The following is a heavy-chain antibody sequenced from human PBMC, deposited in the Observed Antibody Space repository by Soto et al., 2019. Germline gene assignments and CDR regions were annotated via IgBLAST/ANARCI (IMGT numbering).Heavy chain of an antibody. CDR2: ISYDGSNK. Sequence: GGSLRLSCAASGFTFSSYAMHWVRQAPGKGLEWVAVISYDGSNKYYADSVKGRFTISRDNSKNTLYLQMNSLRAEDTAVYYCARDTYDFWSGYLYFYGMDVWGQGTTVTVSS. CDR1: GFTFSSYA. V-gene: IGHV3-30-3*01. CDR3: ARDTYDFWSGYLYFYGMDV. J-gene: IGHJ6*02. D-gene: IGHD3-3*01.